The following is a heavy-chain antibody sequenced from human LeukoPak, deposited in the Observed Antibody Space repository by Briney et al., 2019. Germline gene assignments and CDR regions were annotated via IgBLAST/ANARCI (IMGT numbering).Heavy chain of an antibody. Sequence: SQTLSLTCTVSGGSLSSGAYYWSWIRQLPGKGLEWIGYIYNSGSTDYNPSLKSRLTISVDTSKNQFSLKLSSVTAADTAVYYCARDRRVTIFGVVTHRWFDPWGQGTLVTVSS. CDR1: GGSLSSGAYY. CDR2: IYNSGST. V-gene: IGHV4-31*03. D-gene: IGHD3-3*01. J-gene: IGHJ5*02. CDR3: ARDRRVTIFGVVTHRWFDP.